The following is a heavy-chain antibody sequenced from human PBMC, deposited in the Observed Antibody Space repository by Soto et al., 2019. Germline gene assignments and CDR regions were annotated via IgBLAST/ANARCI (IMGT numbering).Heavy chain of an antibody. CDR1: GGSFSGYY. J-gene: IGHJ2*01. D-gene: IGHD3-9*01. Sequence: QVQLQQWGAGPLRPLETLSLTCGVSGGSFSGYYWAWIRQSPGKGLVWLGEINARGSINYNPSLKSRVSISVDTSKNHYSLNLRSVTDADTAVYYCARESHDILTGPPWVWYFDLWGRGTLVTVSS. V-gene: IGHV4-34*01. CDR2: INARGSI. CDR3: ARESHDILTGPPWVWYFDL.